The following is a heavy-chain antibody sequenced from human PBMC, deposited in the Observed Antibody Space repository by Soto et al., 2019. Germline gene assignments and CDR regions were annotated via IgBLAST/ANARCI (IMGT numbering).Heavy chain of an antibody. Sequence: PSETLSLTCTVSGGSISSSSYYWGWFRQPPGKGRGWIGSIYYSGSTYYNPSLKSRVTISVDTSKNQFSLKLSSVTAADTAVYYCASRRFFGVGATYAAAFDIWGQGTMVTVSS. V-gene: IGHV4-39*01. CDR2: IYYSGST. J-gene: IGHJ3*02. CDR3: ASRRFFGVGATYAAAFDI. CDR1: GGSISSSSYY. D-gene: IGHD1-26*01.